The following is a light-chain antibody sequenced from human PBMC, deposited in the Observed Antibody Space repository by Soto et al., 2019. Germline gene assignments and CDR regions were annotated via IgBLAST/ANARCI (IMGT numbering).Light chain of an antibody. CDR1: SSNIGAGYD. V-gene: IGLV1-40*01. Sequence: QSALTQPPSVSGAPGQRVTISCTGTSSNIGAGYDVHWYQQLPGTAPKLLIYGNSNRPSVVPDRFSGSKSGTSASLAITGRQAEDEADYYFQFYDSSLSGTVVFGGGTQLTVL. J-gene: IGLJ2*01. CDR3: QFYDSSLSGTVV. CDR2: GNS.